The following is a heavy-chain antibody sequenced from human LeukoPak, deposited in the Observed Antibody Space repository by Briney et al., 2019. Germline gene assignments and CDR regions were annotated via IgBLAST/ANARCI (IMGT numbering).Heavy chain of an antibody. V-gene: IGHV1-8*03. CDR2: MNPNSGNT. CDR1: GHTFTSYD. CDR3: ARVGGDYETDFDY. D-gene: IGHD1-26*01. J-gene: IGHJ4*02. Sequence: ASVKLSCNASGHTFTSYDINWARHATGQGLEWMVWMNPNSGNTGYAQKFQGRVTITRNTSISTAYMELSSLRSEDTAVYYCARVGGDYETDFDYWGQGTLVTVSS.